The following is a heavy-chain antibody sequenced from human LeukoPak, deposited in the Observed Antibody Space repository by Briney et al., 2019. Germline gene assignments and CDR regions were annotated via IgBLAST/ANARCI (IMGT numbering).Heavy chain of an antibody. CDR2: IIPIFGTA. CDR3: ARDRGGIVGGWFDY. CDR1: GGTFSSYA. D-gene: IGHD1-26*01. Sequence: ASVKVSCKASGGTFSSYAISWVRQAPGQGLEWMGGIIPIFGTANYAQKFQGRVTITTDESTSTAYMELSSLRSEDTAVYYCARDRGGIVGGWFDYRGQGTLVTVSS. J-gene: IGHJ4*02. V-gene: IGHV1-69*05.